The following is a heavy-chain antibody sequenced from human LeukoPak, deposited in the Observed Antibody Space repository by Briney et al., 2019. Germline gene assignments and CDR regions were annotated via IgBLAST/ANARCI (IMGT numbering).Heavy chain of an antibody. CDR2: IWYDGSNK. J-gene: IGHJ4*02. V-gene: IGHV3-33*01. CDR3: ARDTEGCHDY. D-gene: IGHD6-19*01. Sequence: GRSLRLAWAAAGFTFSSDGMHWVRQAPGKGLEWVAVIWYDGSNKYYADSVKGRFTISRDNSKNTLYLQMNSLRAEDTAVYYCARDTEGCHDYWGQGTLVTVSP. CDR1: GFTFSSDG.